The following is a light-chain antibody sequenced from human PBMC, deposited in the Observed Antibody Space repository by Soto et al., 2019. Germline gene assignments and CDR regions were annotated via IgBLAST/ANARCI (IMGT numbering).Light chain of an antibody. CDR1: QSDSSTY. J-gene: IGKJ2*01. V-gene: IGKV3-20*01. CDR3: LQYGSSPYN. Sequence: EIVLTQSPGTLSLSPGERATLSCRASQSDSSTYLAWYQHKPGQAPRLLIYGASSRATGIPDRFSGSGSGTDFTLTISRLEPEDFAVYYCLQYGSSPYNFGQGTKLEIK. CDR2: GAS.